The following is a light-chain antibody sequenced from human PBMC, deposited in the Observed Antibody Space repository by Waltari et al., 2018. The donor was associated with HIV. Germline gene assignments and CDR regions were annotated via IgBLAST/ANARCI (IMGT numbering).Light chain of an antibody. CDR3: QQYGSSPRT. CDR1: QSLSNNY. CDR2: GAS. J-gene: IGKJ1*01. Sequence: EIVLTQSPGTLSLSPGERATLSCRASQSLSNNYLAWYQQRPGQAPRLLIFGASNRATGIPDRFSGSGSGTDFTLTINRLEPEDFAVYYCQQYGSSPRTFGQGTKVDIK. V-gene: IGKV3-20*01.